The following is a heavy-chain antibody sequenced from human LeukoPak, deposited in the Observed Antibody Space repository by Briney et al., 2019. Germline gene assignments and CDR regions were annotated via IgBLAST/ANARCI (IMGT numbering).Heavy chain of an antibody. Sequence: SETLSLTCTVSGGSISSSSYYWGWIRQPPGKGLEWIGCIYYTGSTYYNPSLKSRVTISVDTSKNQFSLKLSSVTAADTAVYYCARVGKQWLVLRGWFDPWGQGTLVTVSS. V-gene: IGHV4-39*07. J-gene: IGHJ5*02. CDR3: ARVGKQWLVLRGWFDP. CDR2: IYYTGST. D-gene: IGHD6-19*01. CDR1: GGSISSSSYY.